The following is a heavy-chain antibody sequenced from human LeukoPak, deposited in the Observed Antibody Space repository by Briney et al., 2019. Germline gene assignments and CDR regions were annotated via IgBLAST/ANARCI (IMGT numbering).Heavy chain of an antibody. CDR1: GGSISSGGYS. J-gene: IGHJ4*02. V-gene: IGHV4-30-2*01. CDR2: IYHSGST. Sequence: PSETLSLTCAVSGGSISSGGYSWSWIRQPPGKGLEWIGYIYHSGSTYYNPSLKSRVTISVDRSKNQFSLKLSSVTAADTAVYYCARGGVAANSDYWGQGTLVTVSS. CDR3: ARGGVAANSDY. D-gene: IGHD3-3*01.